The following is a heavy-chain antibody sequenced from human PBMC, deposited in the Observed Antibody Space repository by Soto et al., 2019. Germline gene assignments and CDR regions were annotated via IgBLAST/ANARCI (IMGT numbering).Heavy chain of an antibody. V-gene: IGHV5-51*01. D-gene: IGHD5-12*01. CDR3: ARQTYSGYDVLGYFDY. Sequence: EVQLVQSGAEVKKPGESLKISCKGSGYSFTSYWIGWVRQMPGKGLEWMGIIYPGDSDTRYSPSFQGQVTISADKSISTAYLQWSSLKASDTAMYYCARQTYSGYDVLGYFDYWGQGTLVTVSS. J-gene: IGHJ4*02. CDR2: IYPGDSDT. CDR1: GYSFTSYW.